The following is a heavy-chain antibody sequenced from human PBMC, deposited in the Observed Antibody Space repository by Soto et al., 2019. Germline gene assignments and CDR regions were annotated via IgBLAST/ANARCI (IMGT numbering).Heavy chain of an antibody. CDR1: GGSISSGGYS. CDR3: ARVPTYGDYGGSYFDY. Sequence: PSETLSLTCAVSGGSISSGGYSWSWIRQPPGKGLEWIGYIYHSGSTYYNPSLKSRVTISVDRSKNQFSLKLSSVTAADTAVYYCARVPTYGDYGGSYFDYWGQGTLVTVSS. CDR2: IYHSGST. J-gene: IGHJ4*02. D-gene: IGHD4-17*01. V-gene: IGHV4-30-2*01.